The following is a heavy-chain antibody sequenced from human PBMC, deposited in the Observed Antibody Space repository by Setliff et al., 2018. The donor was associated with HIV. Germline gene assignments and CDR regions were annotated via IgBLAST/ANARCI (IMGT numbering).Heavy chain of an antibody. V-gene: IGHV3-30*02. J-gene: IGHJ4*02. D-gene: IGHD2-15*01. CDR2: MRYDGSDE. CDR1: GFTLSRRD. Sequence: PGGSLRLSCAASGFTLSRRDMHWVRQAPGKGLEWVAFMRYDGSDECYVDSVKGRFTISRDNAKNSLYLQMNSLRAEDTAMYYCACRVVAATEVDYWGQGTLVTVSS. CDR3: ACRVVAATEVDY.